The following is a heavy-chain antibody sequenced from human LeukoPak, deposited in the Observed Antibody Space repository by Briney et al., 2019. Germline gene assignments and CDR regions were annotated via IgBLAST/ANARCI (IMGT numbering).Heavy chain of an antibody. V-gene: IGHV4-59*01. J-gene: IGHJ3*02. Sequence: SETLSLTCTVSGGSIISYYWSWIRQPPGKGLEWIGYIYYSGSTNYNPSLKSRVTISVDTSKNQFSLKLSSVTAADTAVYYCARGPGAFDIWGQGTMVTVSS. CDR3: ARGPGAFDI. CDR1: GGSIISYY. CDR2: IYYSGST.